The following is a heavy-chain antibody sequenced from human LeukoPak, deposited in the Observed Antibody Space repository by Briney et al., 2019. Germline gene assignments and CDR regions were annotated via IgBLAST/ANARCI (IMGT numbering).Heavy chain of an antibody. CDR3: SKESNYDSSGYFN. J-gene: IGHJ4*02. CDR2: IRFDGTTQ. D-gene: IGHD3-22*01. V-gene: IGHV3-30*02. CDR1: GFVFSSYG. Sequence: PGGCLRLSCVASGFVFSSYGIHWVSQAPGKGLEWVSFIRFDGTTQYYADSVKGRFTISRDNSKFTVHLLMTSLRPDDTAVYYCSKESNYDSSGYFNWGQGTLVTVSS.